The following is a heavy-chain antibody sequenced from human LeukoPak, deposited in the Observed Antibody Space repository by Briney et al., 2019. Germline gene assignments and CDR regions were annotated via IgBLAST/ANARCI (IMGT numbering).Heavy chain of an antibody. Sequence: PGGSLRLSCAASGFTFSSYWMSWVRQAPGKGLEWVANIKQDGSEKYYVDSVKGRFTISRDNAKNSLYLQMNSLRAEDTAVYYCAREASDLGYGDDELDDYWGQGTLVTVSS. CDR2: IKQDGSEK. D-gene: IGHD4-17*01. CDR3: AREASDLGYGDDELDDY. V-gene: IGHV3-7*01. J-gene: IGHJ4*02. CDR1: GFTFSSYW.